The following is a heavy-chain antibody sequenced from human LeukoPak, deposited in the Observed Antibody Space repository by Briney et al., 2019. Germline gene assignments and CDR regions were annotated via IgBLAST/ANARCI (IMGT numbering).Heavy chain of an antibody. CDR2: IKQDGSEK. V-gene: IGHV3-7*05. CDR3: ARVRITLVRGVIVFDY. Sequence: QPGGSLRLSCAASGFTFSIYWMTWVRQAPGKGLEWVANIKQDGSEKYYVDSVRGRFTISRDNTKNSLYLQMNSLRAEDTAVYYCARVRITLVRGVIVFDYWGQGTLVTVSS. CDR1: GFTFSIYW. D-gene: IGHD3-10*01. J-gene: IGHJ4*02.